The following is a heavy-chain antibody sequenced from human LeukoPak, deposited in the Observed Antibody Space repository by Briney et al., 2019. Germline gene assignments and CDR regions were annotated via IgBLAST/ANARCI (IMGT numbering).Heavy chain of an antibody. D-gene: IGHD2-15*01. CDR2: ISSSGSTI. CDR3: ARGRECSGGNCHPRYYYNGMDV. J-gene: IGHJ6*02. CDR1: GFTFSDYY. Sequence: GGSLRLSCAASGFTFSDYYMSWIRQAPGKGLEWVSYISSSGSTIYYADSVKGRFTISRDNAKNSLYLQMNSLRAEDTAVYYCARGRECSGGNCHPRYYYNGMDVWGQGTTVTVSS. V-gene: IGHV3-11*04.